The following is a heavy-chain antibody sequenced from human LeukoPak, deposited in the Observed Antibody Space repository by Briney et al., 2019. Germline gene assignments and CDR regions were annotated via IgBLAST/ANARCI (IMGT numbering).Heavy chain of an antibody. V-gene: IGHV4-34*01. J-gene: IGHJ6*02. CDR1: GGSFSGYY. CDR3: ARAGYSSSWEYYYYGMDV. D-gene: IGHD6-13*01. CDR2: INHSGST. Sequence: PSETLSLTCAVYGGSFSGYYWSWIRQPPGKGLEWIGEINHSGSTNYNPSLKSRVTISVDTSKNQFSLKLSSVTAADTAVYYCARAGYSSSWEYYYYGMDVWGQGTTVTVSS.